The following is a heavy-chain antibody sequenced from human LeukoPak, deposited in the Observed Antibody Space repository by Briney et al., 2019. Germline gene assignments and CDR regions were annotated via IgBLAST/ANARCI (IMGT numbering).Heavy chain of an antibody. V-gene: IGHV4-59*02. D-gene: IGHD6-19*01. CDR1: GGSVSSYY. J-gene: IGHJ4*02. CDR2: IYYSGST. Sequence: SETLSLTCTVSGGSVSSYYWNWIRQPPGKGLEWIGYIYYSGSTNYSPSLKSRVTISIDTSKNQFSLKLNSVTAADTAVYYCARKRLAVAGTFDYWGQGTLVTVSS. CDR3: ARKRLAVAGTFDY.